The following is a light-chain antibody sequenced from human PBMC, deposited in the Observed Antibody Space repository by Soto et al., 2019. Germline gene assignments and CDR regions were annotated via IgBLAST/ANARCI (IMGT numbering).Light chain of an antibody. J-gene: IGLJ1*01. CDR3: SSYTTSVTYV. CDR1: SRYVGAYNS. V-gene: IGLV2-14*01. CDR2: DDR. Sequence: QSALTQPASVSGSPGQSITISCTGTSRYVGAYNSVYWYQQQPCKAPKLIIYDDRTRPSGLSDRFSGSKSGNTASLTISGLQAEEESDYYCSSYTTSVTYVFGTGTKLTVL.